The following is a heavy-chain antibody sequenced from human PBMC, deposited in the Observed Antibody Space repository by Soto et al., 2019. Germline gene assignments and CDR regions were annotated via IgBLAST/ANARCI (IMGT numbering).Heavy chain of an antibody. V-gene: IGHV2-70*01. D-gene: IGHD2-2*01. J-gene: IGHJ5*02. CDR3: ARATSYTSSWPSNWFDP. CDR1: GFSLTTSEMS. CDR2: IDGDDDK. Sequence: SGPTLVNPTQPLTLTCTFSGFSLTTSEMSVSWIRQPPGKALEWLALIDGDDDKYYSTSLKTRLTISKDTSTKQVVLTMTNMDPVDTAAYFCARATSYTSSWPSNWFDPWGQGTLVTVS.